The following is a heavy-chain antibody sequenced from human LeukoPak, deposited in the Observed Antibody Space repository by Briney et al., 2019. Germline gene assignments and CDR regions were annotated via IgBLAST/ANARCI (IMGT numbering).Heavy chain of an antibody. D-gene: IGHD5-18*01. Sequence: PGGSLRLSCAASGFTFSGSVMHWVRQASGKGLEWVGRIRSKANSDATAYAASVKGSFTVSRDDSKNTAYLQMNSLKTEDTAVYYCTRRQPEKSPDAFDIWGQGTMVTVSS. CDR2: IRSKANSDAT. J-gene: IGHJ3*02. CDR3: TRRQPEKSPDAFDI. V-gene: IGHV3-73*01. CDR1: GFTFSGSV.